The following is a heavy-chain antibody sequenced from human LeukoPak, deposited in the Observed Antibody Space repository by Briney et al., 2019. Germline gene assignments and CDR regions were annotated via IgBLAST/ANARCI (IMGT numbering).Heavy chain of an antibody. Sequence: PGGSVRLSCAVSGFTFSDHYMDWVRQAPGKGLVWIGRSRNEGHSYSTDFAASVRGRASLSREHSRNSLYLQINSLRTDDTAVYYCVALLRGIGYWGQGTLVTVSS. J-gene: IGHJ4*02. CDR3: VALLRGIGY. V-gene: IGHV3-72*01. CDR2: SRNEGHSYST. CDR1: GFTFSDHY. D-gene: IGHD3-10*01.